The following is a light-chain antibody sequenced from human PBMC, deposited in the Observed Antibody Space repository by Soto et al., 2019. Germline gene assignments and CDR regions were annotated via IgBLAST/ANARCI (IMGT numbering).Light chain of an antibody. CDR1: HFIGSN. CDR3: QQYNNWPPLT. V-gene: IGKV3-15*01. Sequence: MTQSPATLSVSPGERATLSCRASHFIGSNLAWYQHKPGEAPRLLIYDASSRATGIPARFSGSASGTELALTISSLQSEDFAIHYCQQYNNWPPLTFGGGTQVEIK. J-gene: IGKJ4*01. CDR2: DAS.